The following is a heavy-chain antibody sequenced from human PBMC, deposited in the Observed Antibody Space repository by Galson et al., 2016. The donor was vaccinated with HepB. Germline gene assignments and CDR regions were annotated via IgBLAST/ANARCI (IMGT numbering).Heavy chain of an antibody. CDR2: INSDGSSR. Sequence: SLRLSCAASGFTFSRYWMHWVRQVPGKGLVWVLRINSDGSSRNYADSVKGRFTISRDNAESTLYLQMNSLRVEDTALYYCAVSMGGAFDWYDYLDYWGQETLVAVTS. CDR1: GFTFSRYW. J-gene: IGHJ4*02. V-gene: IGHV3-74*01. D-gene: IGHD3-9*01. CDR3: AVSMGGAFDWYDYLDY.